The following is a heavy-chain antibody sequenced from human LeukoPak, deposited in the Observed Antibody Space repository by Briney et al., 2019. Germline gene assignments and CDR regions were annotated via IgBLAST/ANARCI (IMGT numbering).Heavy chain of an antibody. CDR3: ARGSTIFGVVIVPHAYGMDV. Sequence: PSETLSLTCTVSGGSISSYCWSWIRQPPGKGLEWIGYIYYSGSTNYNPSLKSRVTISVDTSKNQFSLKLSSVTAADTAVYYCARGSTIFGVVIVPHAYGMDVWGQGTTVTVSS. CDR2: IYYSGST. V-gene: IGHV4-59*01. D-gene: IGHD3-3*01. J-gene: IGHJ6*02. CDR1: GGSISSYC.